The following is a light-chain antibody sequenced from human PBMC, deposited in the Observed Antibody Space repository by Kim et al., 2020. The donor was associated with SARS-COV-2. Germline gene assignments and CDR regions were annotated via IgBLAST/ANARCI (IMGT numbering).Light chain of an antibody. J-gene: IGLJ1*01. Sequence: TATHRDVGVSNFGSCDQLNPGKALKLLIFEVSNWPSGVSNRFSGSKAGNTASLTISGLQSGDEADYYCCTYAGGGTYVFGSGTKVTVL. V-gene: IGLV2-23*02. CDR3: CTYAGGGTYV. CDR1: HRDVGVSNF. CDR2: EVS.